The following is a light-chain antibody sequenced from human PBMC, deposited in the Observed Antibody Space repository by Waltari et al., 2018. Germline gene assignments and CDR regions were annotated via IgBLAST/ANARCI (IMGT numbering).Light chain of an antibody. CDR3: QQYYSNPWT. Sequence: DIVMTQSPDSLAVSLGERATINCKSSQSVLYSSNNMNYLAWNQQKSGQPPKLLIYWAFTRESGVPDRFSGRGSGTDFTLTISSLQSEDAAVYYCQQYYSNPWTFGQGTKVQI. CDR1: QSVLYSSNNMNY. V-gene: IGKV4-1*01. J-gene: IGKJ1*01. CDR2: WAF.